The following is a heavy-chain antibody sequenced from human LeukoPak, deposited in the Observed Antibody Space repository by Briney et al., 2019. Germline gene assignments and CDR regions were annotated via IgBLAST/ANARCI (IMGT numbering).Heavy chain of an antibody. V-gene: IGHV1-2*02. CDR3: ARGVGSSWFDP. Sequence: ASVKVSRKASGYTFTAYYIHWVRQAPGQGLEWMGWMDPVSGGTNYAQRFQGRVTMTRDSSISTAYIQLSSLRSDDTADTAVYYRARGVGSSWFDPWGQGTLVIVSS. CDR2: MDPVSGGT. D-gene: IGHD2-15*01. CDR1: GYTFTAYY. J-gene: IGHJ5*02.